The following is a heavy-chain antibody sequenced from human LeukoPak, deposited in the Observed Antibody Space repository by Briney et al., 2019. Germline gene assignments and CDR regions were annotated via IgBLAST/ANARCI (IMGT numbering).Heavy chain of an antibody. Sequence: GGSLRLSCAASGFTFSDYYMNWIRQAPGKGLEWVSHISMSGSTIYYADSLKGRFTISRDNAKNSLYLQMNSLRAEDTAVYYCARGYVHYGDYGVGDYWGQGTLVTVSS. CDR1: GFTFSDYY. CDR3: ARGYVHYGDYGVGDY. J-gene: IGHJ4*02. CDR2: ISMSGSTI. V-gene: IGHV3-11*01. D-gene: IGHD4-17*01.